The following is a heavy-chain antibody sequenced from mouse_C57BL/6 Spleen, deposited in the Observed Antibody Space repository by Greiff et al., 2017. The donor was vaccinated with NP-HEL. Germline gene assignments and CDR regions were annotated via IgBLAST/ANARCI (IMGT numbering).Heavy chain of an antibody. J-gene: IGHJ2*01. CDR3: TRGWLKYFDY. D-gene: IGHD1-1*02. V-gene: IGHV1-15*01. CDR1: GYTFTDYE. Sequence: QVQLQQSGAELVRPGASVTLSCKASGYTFTDYEMHWVKQTPAHGLEWIGAIDPETGGTAYNQKFKGKAILTADKSSSTAYMELRSLTSEDSAVYYCTRGWLKYFDYWGQGTTLTVSS. CDR2: IDPETGGT.